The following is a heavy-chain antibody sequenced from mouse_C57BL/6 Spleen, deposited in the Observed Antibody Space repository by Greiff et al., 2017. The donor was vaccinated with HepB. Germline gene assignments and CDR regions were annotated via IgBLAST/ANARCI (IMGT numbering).Heavy chain of an antibody. CDR1: GFTFSDYG. CDR2: ISSGSSTM. CDR3: ARGGYDYDY. Sequence: DVKLVESGGGLVKPGGSLKLSCAASGFTFSDYGIHWVRQAPEKGLEWVAYISSGSSTMYYADTVKGRFTISRDNAKNTLCLQITSLRSEDTAMYYCARGGYDYDYWGQGTTLTVSS. J-gene: IGHJ2*01. D-gene: IGHD2-4*01. V-gene: IGHV5-17*01.